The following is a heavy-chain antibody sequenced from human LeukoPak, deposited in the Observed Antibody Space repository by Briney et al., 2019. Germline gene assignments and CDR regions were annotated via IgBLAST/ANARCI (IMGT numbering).Heavy chain of an antibody. Sequence: SETLSLTCTVSGGSISSSSYYWGWIRQPPGKGLEWIGSIYYSGSTYYNPSLKSRVTISVDTSKNQFSLKLISVTAADTAVYYCARGADYGDSGVDYYYYMDVWGKGTTVTVSS. CDR2: IYYSGST. J-gene: IGHJ6*03. D-gene: IGHD4-17*01. V-gene: IGHV4-39*01. CDR3: ARGADYGDSGVDYYYYMDV. CDR1: GGSISSSSYY.